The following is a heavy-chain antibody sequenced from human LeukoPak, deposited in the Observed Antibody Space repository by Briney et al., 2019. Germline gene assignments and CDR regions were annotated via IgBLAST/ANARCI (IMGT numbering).Heavy chain of an antibody. D-gene: IGHD4-17*01. CDR1: SGSISSNSYY. J-gene: IGHJ4*02. Sequence: PSETLSLTCTVSSGSISSNSYYWGWIRQPPGKGLEWIASFYFSGSTYYNPSLKSRVTIYVHTSKNQVSLNLNSVTAADTAVHYCARQSDYGFDYWGQGTLVTVSS. CDR2: FYFSGST. V-gene: IGHV4-39*01. CDR3: ARQSDYGFDY.